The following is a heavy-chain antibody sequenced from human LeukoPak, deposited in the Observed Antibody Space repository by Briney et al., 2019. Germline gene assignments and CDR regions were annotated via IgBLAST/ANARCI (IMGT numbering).Heavy chain of an antibody. CDR2: IYYSGST. J-gene: IGHJ5*02. D-gene: IGHD4-11*01. Sequence: PSQTLSLTCSVSGGSINSGGYSWSRIRQPPGKGLEWIGYIYYSGSTYYNPSLKSRVTISVDRSKNQFSLRLSSVTAADTAVYYCARVLGSVTTGEWFDPWGQGTLVTVSS. V-gene: IGHV4-30-2*01. CDR1: GGSINSGGYS. CDR3: ARVLGSVTTGEWFDP.